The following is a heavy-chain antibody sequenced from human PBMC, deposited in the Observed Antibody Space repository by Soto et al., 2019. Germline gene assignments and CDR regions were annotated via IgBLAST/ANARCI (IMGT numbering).Heavy chain of an antibody. CDR3: ARDGGYYDSSPQGSKTGMDV. D-gene: IGHD3-22*01. J-gene: IGHJ6*02. CDR1: GGSISSGYY. V-gene: IGHV4-31*03. CDR2: IYYSGNT. Sequence: SETLSLTCTVSGGSISSGYYWSWIRQYPGKGLEWIGYIYYSGNTYYNPSLKSRVSISLDTSKSQFSLKLDSVTAADTAVYYCARDGGYYDSSPQGSKTGMDVWGQGTTVTVSS.